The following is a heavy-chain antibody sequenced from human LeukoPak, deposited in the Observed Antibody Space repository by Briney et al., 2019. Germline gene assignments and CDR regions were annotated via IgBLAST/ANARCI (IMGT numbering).Heavy chain of an antibody. V-gene: IGHV3-23*01. CDR1: GFTFSSYA. CDR3: AKDQTRNYYGSGSYDY. J-gene: IGHJ4*02. CDR2: ISGSGGST. Sequence: AGYLRLSCAGSGFTFSSYAMSWVRQAPGKGLEWVSAISGSGGSTYYADSVKGRFTISRDNSKNTLYLQMNSLRAEDTAVYYCAKDQTRNYYGSGSYDYWGQGTLVTVSS. D-gene: IGHD3-10*01.